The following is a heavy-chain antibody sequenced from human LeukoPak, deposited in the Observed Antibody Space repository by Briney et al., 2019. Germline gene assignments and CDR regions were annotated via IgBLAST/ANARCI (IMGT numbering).Heavy chain of an antibody. Sequence: PGRSLRLSCAASGFTFDDYAMHWVRQAPGKGLEWVSGISWNSGSIGYADSVKGRFTISRNNAKNSLYLQMSSLRAEDTALYYCAKDISPILRATVTTHFDYWGQGTLVTVSS. J-gene: IGHJ4*02. V-gene: IGHV3-9*01. CDR2: ISWNSGSI. CDR1: GFTFDDYA. D-gene: IGHD4-11*01. CDR3: AKDISPILRATVTTHFDY.